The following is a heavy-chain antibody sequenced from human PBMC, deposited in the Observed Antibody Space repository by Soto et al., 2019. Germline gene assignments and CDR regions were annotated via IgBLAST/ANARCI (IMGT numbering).Heavy chain of an antibody. D-gene: IGHD6-13*01. CDR1: RFTFSSYA. Sequence: QVQLVESGVGVVQPGKSLRLSCAASRFTFSSYAMDWVRQAPGKGLEWVAVISHDGSEKYYGDSVKGRFTISRDNPKNTVYLQMNSLRPEDTAVYYCARAAAYFYHYYYAMDVWGQGTAVTVSS. J-gene: IGHJ6*02. CDR2: ISHDGSEK. V-gene: IGHV3-30-3*01. CDR3: ARAAAYFYHYYYAMDV.